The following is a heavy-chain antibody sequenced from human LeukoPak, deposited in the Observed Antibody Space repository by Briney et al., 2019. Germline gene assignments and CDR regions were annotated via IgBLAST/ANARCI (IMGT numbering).Heavy chain of an antibody. CDR2: ISSSSSYI. V-gene: IGHV3-21*01. Sequence: GGSLRLSCAASGFTFSSYSMNWLRQAPGKGLEWVSSISSSSSYIYYADSVKGRFTISRDNAKNSLYLQMNSLRAEDTAVYYCAREDTVTAKFDYWGQGTLVTVSS. J-gene: IGHJ4*02. D-gene: IGHD4-17*01. CDR3: AREDTVTAKFDY. CDR1: GFTFSSYS.